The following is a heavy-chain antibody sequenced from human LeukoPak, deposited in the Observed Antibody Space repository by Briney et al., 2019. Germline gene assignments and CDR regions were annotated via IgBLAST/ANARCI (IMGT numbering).Heavy chain of an antibody. CDR2: IRFDGSDK. V-gene: IGHV3-33*08. D-gene: IGHD1-26*01. CDR1: GGSFSGYY. CDR3: ARGGSGSSSRVFDY. J-gene: IGHJ4*02. Sequence: LSLTCAIYGGSFSGYYWSWIRQPPGKGLEWVAFIRFDGSDKYYADSVKGRFTISRDNAKNSLYLQMNSLRAEDTAVYYCARGGSGSSSRVFDYWGQGTLVTVSS.